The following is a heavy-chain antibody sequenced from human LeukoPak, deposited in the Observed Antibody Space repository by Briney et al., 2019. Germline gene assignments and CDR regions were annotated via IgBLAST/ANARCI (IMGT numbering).Heavy chain of an antibody. CDR2: ISWNSGSI. V-gene: IGHV3-9*01. D-gene: IGHD6-13*01. J-gene: IGHJ4*02. CDR1: GFTFDDYA. Sequence: GRSLRLSCAASGFTFDDYAMHWVRQAPGKGLEWVSGISWNSGSIGYADSVKGRFTISRDNAKNSLYLQMNSLRAEDTAVYYCARDGAAAGNRALRYWGQGTLVTVSS. CDR3: ARDGAAAGNRALRY.